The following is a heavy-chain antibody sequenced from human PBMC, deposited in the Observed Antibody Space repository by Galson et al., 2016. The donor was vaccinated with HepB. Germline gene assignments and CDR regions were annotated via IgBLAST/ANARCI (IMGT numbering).Heavy chain of an antibody. CDR1: GGSLSPNY. V-gene: IGHV4-59*01. Sequence: LSLTCTVSGGSLSPNYWSWVRQSPGKGLQWIGYIYYSGSPNYNPSLKSRATISVDTSKNEFSLKLSSVAAADTAVYYCARTKWFGELFDFWGQRTLVTVSS. J-gene: IGHJ4*02. CDR3: ARTKWFGELFDF. CDR2: IYYSGSP. D-gene: IGHD3-10*01.